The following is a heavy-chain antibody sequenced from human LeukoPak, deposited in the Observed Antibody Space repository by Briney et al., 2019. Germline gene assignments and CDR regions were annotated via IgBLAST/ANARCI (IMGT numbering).Heavy chain of an antibody. CDR3: AREIGYRANYGDYGGWFDP. CDR1: GGSLSGYY. Sequence: SETLSLTCAVYGGSLSGYYWSWIRQPPGKGLEWIGEINHSGSTNYNPSLKSRVTISVDTSKNQFSLKLSSVTAADTAVYYCAREIGYRANYGDYGGWFDPWGQGTLVTVSS. CDR2: INHSGST. J-gene: IGHJ5*02. D-gene: IGHD4-17*01. V-gene: IGHV4-34*01.